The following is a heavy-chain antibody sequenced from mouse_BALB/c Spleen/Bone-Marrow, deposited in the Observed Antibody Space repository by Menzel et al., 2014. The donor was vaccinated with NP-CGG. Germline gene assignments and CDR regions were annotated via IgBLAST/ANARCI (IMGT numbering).Heavy chain of an antibody. Sequence: VQLQQSGAGLGGQGALARLSCKAFGSNIKDNFETWLKQRLKKGREGIEWMDPENGDTIYELTFQGKASITADTSSNTAYLQLSSLTSEDTAVYFCASGTYGNYFDYWGQGTTLTVSS. CDR2: MDPENGDT. D-gene: IGHD2-1*01. CDR1: GSNIKDNF. V-gene: IGHV14-1*02. CDR3: ASGTYGNYFDY. J-gene: IGHJ2*01.